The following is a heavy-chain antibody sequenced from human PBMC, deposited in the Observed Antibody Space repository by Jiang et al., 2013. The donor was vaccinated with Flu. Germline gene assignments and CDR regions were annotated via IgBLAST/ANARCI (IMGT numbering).Heavy chain of an antibody. CDR2: IIPIFGTA. Sequence: PGSSVKVSCKTSGGTFSSYAISWVRQAPGQGLEWMGGIIPIFGTANYAQKFQGRVTITADESTSTAYMELSSLRSEDTAVYYCARGPYCGGDCYSEVDYWGQGTLVTVSS. CDR1: GGTFSSYA. J-gene: IGHJ4*02. V-gene: IGHV1-69*01. D-gene: IGHD2-21*02. CDR3: ARGPYCGGDCYSEVDY.